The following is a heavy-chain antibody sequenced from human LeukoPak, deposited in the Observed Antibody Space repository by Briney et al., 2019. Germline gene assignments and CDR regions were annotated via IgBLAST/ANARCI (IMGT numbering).Heavy chain of an antibody. Sequence: PGGSLRLPCAVSGFTVYNNFMHWVRQVPGKGLQWVSLIYSNGDTRYAGSVKGRFTISRDKSTNTLYLQMNGLRAEDTAFYYCATRSVSAPTWGQGILVTVSS. V-gene: IGHV3-53*01. CDR2: IYSNGDT. CDR1: GFTVYNNF. J-gene: IGHJ5*02. D-gene: IGHD6-19*01. CDR3: ATRSVSAPT.